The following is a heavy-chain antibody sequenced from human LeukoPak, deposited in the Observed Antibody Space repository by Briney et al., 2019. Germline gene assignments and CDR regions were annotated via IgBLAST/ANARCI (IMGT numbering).Heavy chain of an antibody. J-gene: IGHJ4*02. CDR2: IYYSGIT. CDR1: GFTFDDNG. Sequence: KPGGSLRLSCAASGFTFDDNGMSWVRQAPGKGLEWIGYIYYSGITNYNPSLKSRLSISLDTSKNQFSLKLSSVTAADTAVYYCARDGEQWSLSYWGQGTLVTVSS. CDR3: ARDGEQWSLSY. V-gene: IGHV4-59*01. D-gene: IGHD6-19*01.